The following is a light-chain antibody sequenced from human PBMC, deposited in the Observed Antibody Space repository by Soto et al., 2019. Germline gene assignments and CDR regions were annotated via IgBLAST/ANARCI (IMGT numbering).Light chain of an antibody. CDR2: GAS. V-gene: IGKV3-20*01. Sequence: EIVLTQSPGTLSLSPGERATLSYRASQTVSNSFLAWYQQRPGQAPRLLIYGASARATGIPDRFSGSGSGTDFTLTISRLEPEDFAMYYCQDYIMFPQFTFGPGTKVDIK. J-gene: IGKJ3*01. CDR3: QDYIMFPQFT. CDR1: QTVSNSF.